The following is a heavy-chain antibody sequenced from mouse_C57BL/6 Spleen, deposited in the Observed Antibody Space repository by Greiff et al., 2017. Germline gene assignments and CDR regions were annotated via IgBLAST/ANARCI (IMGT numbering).Heavy chain of an antibody. CDR3: ARNDYYGSSYYFDY. Sequence: VQLQQSGPVLVKPGASVKMSCKASGYTFTDYYMNWVKQSHGKSLEWIGVINPYNGGTSYNQKFQGKATLTVDKSSSTAYRELNSLTSEDSAVYYCARNDYYGSSYYFDYWGQGTTLTVSS. J-gene: IGHJ2*01. CDR1: GYTFTDYY. V-gene: IGHV1-19*01. CDR2: INPYNGGT. D-gene: IGHD1-1*01.